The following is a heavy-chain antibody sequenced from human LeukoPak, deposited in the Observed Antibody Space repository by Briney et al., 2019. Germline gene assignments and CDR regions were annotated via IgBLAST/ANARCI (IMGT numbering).Heavy chain of an antibody. Sequence: GGSLRLSCTASGFTFSHYWMSWVRQAPGKGLEWVANIKQDESERYFMDSVRGRFTISRDNAKNSLYLQMNSLRAEDTAVYYCARERRGVGATGFDYWGQGTLVTVSS. J-gene: IGHJ4*02. CDR1: GFTFSHYW. D-gene: IGHD1-26*01. CDR3: ARERRGVGATGFDY. CDR2: IKQDESER. V-gene: IGHV3-7*01.